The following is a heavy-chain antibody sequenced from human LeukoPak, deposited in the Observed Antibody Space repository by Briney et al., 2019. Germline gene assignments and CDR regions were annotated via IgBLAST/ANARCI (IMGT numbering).Heavy chain of an antibody. V-gene: IGHV4-59*01. CDR1: GGSISSYY. D-gene: IGHD3-22*01. Sequence: SETLSLTCTVSGGSISSYYLSWIRQPPGKGLEWIGYIYYSGSTNYNPSLKSRVTISVDTSKNPFSLKLSSVTAADTAVYYCARGDDYYDSSGPDAFDIWGQGTMVTVSS. J-gene: IGHJ3*02. CDR2: IYYSGST. CDR3: ARGDDYYDSSGPDAFDI.